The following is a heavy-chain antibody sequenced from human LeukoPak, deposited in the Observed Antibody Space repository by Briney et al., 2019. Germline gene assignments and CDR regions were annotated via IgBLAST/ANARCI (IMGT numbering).Heavy chain of an antibody. V-gene: IGHV3-23*01. J-gene: IGHJ4*02. Sequence: GGSLRLSCAASGFTFSSYAMTWVRQAPGKGLEWVSAISGCGGSTYYADSVKGRFTISRDNSKNTLYLQMNSLRAEDTAVYYCAKADCSGGSCYGGVGFFDYWGQGTLVTVSS. D-gene: IGHD2-15*01. CDR2: ISGCGGST. CDR1: GFTFSSYA. CDR3: AKADCSGGSCYGGVGFFDY.